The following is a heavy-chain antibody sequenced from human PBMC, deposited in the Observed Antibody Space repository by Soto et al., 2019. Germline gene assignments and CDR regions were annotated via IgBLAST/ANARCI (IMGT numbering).Heavy chain of an antibody. Sequence: EVQLVESGGGLVKPGGSLRLSCAASGFTFSSYSMNWVRQAPGKGLEWVSSISSSSSYIYYADSVKGRFTISRDNAKNSLYLQMNSLRAEDTAVYYCARVYDGDYVRWFDPWGQGTLVTVSS. J-gene: IGHJ5*02. CDR2: ISSSSSYI. V-gene: IGHV3-21*01. CDR1: GFTFSSYS. D-gene: IGHD4-17*01. CDR3: ARVYDGDYVRWFDP.